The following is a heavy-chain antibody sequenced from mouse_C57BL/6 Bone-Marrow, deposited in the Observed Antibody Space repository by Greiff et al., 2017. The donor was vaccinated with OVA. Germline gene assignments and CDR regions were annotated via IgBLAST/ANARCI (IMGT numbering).Heavy chain of an antibody. Sequence: EVQLKQSVAELVRPGASVKLSCTASGFNIKNTYMHWVKQRPEQGLEWIGRIDPANGNTKYAPKFQGKATITADTSSNTAYLQLSSLTSEDTAIYYCARWRLRRRRSSGAMDYWGQGTSVTVSS. V-gene: IGHV14-3*01. D-gene: IGHD2-4*01. CDR2: IDPANGNT. CDR3: ARWRLRRRRSSGAMDY. J-gene: IGHJ4*01. CDR1: GFNIKNTY.